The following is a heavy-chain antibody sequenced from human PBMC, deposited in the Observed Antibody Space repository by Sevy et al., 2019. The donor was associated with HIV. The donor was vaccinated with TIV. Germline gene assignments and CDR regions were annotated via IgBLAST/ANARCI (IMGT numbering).Heavy chain of an antibody. Sequence: GGSLRLSCAASGFTFDDYGMTWARQAPGRGLEWVSGINWNGGSKCYADSVKGRFTISRDNAKNSLYLQMSSLRAEDTAFYYCSRRIRVAARPGIQYHFDSWGQGTLVTVSS. CDR1: GFTFDDYG. V-gene: IGHV3-20*04. D-gene: IGHD6-6*01. CDR3: SRRIRVAARPGIQYHFDS. CDR2: INWNGGSK. J-gene: IGHJ4*02.